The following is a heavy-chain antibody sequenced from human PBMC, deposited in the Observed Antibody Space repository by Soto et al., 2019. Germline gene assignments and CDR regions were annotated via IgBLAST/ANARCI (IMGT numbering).Heavy chain of an antibody. J-gene: IGHJ4*02. CDR1: GFTFDDYA. CDR2: ISWNSGSI. V-gene: IGHV3-9*01. CDR3: AKDLEPGGSSWYVSIDY. D-gene: IGHD6-13*01. Sequence: GGSLRLSCAASGFTFDDYAMHWVRQAPGKGLEWVSGISWNSGSIGYADSVKGRFTISRDNAKNSLYLQMNSLRAEDTALYYCAKDLEPGGSSWYVSIDYWGQGTLVTVSS.